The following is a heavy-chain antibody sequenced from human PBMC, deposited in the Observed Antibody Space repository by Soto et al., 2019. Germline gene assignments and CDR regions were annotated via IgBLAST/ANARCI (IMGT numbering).Heavy chain of an antibody. Sequence: HPGGSLRLSCAASGFTFSSYGMHWVRQAPGKGLEWVAVIWYDGSNKYYADSVKGRFTISRDNSKNTLYLQMNSLRAEDTAVYYCARGLSNPWIAAYDYWGQGTLVTVSS. J-gene: IGHJ4*02. D-gene: IGHD6-6*01. CDR1: GFTFSSYG. CDR2: IWYDGSNK. V-gene: IGHV3-33*01. CDR3: ARGLSNPWIAAYDY.